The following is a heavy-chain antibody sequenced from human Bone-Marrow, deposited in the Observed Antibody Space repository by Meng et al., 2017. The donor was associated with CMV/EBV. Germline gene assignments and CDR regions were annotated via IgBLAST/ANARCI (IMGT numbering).Heavy chain of an antibody. CDR1: DYTFPGHG. V-gene: IGHV1-18*01. CDR2: ISASNGNT. D-gene: IGHD7-27*01. CDR3: ARLAAGANFLDS. J-gene: IGHJ4*02. Sequence: CKTSDYTFPGHGFSWVRQAPRQGLQWMGWISASNGNTHYSDKFKGRVTMSIDTSTSTAYMELRSLQSDDTAVYYCARLAAGANFLDSWGQGTLVTVSS.